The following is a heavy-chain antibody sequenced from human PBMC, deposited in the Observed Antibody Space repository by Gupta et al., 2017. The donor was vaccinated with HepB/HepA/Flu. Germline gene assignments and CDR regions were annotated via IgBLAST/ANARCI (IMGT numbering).Heavy chain of an antibody. D-gene: IGHD3-10*01. CDR3: ARGGVGDHGY. V-gene: IGHV3-7*01. CDR2: IGGDGNDK. CDR1: GFPFSDVW. J-gene: IGHJ4*02. Sequence: DVHLVESGGGLVQPGGSLRLSCAAPGFPFSDVWMTWGRQAPGKGLEWVANIGGDGNDKYYLDSVRGRFTISRDNARNSLYLQMNSLRAEDTAVYYCARGGVGDHGYWGQGTLVTVSS.